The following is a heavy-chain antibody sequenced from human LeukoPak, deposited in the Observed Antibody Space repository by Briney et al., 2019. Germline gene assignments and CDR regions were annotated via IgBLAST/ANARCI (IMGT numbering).Heavy chain of an antibody. Sequence: SETLSLTCAVYGGSFSGYYWSWIRQPPGKGLEWIGEINHSGSTNYNPSLKSRVTISVDTSKNQFSLKLSSVTAADTAVYYCAGGRGLTGTTTTTSYWGQGTLVTVSS. V-gene: IGHV4-34*01. J-gene: IGHJ4*02. D-gene: IGHD1-7*01. CDR3: AGGRGLTGTTTTTSY. CDR1: GGSFSGYY. CDR2: INHSGST.